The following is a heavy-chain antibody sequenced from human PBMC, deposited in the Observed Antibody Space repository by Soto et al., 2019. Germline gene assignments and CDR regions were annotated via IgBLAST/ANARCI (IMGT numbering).Heavy chain of an antibody. Sequence: QVQLVQSGAEVKKPGSSVKVSCKASGGTFSSYTISWVRQAPGQGLEWMGRIIPILGIANYAQKFQGRVTITADKSTSTAYMELSSLRSEDTAVYYCARALPKYSVYDCFDYWGQGTLVTVSS. CDR1: GGTFSSYT. J-gene: IGHJ4*02. V-gene: IGHV1-69*02. D-gene: IGHD5-12*01. CDR2: IIPILGIA. CDR3: ARALPKYSVYDCFDY.